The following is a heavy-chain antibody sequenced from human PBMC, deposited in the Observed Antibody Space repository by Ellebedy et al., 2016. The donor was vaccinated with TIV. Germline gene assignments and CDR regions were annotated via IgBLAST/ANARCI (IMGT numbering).Heavy chain of an antibody. CDR2: IKRESDDGAT. V-gene: IGHV3-15*07. D-gene: IGHD3-10*02. J-gene: IGHJ4*02. CDR1: RFNFNNAW. Sequence: PGGSLRLSCAASRFNFNNAWMNWVRQAPGKGLEWVGRIKRESDDGATDYAEPVKGRFTISRDDSKNMVYLQMNNLQTEDTAVYYCATQGGLSGEVFHHYWGQGTRVTVAS. CDR3: ATQGGLSGEVFHHY.